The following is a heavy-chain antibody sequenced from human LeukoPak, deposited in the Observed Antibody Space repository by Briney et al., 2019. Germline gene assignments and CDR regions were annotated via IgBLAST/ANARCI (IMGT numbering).Heavy chain of an antibody. V-gene: IGHV4-34*01. Sequence: PSETLSLTCAVYGGSFSGYYWSWIRQPPGKGLEWIGEINHSGSTNYSPSLKSRVTISVDTSKNQFSLKLSSVTAADTAVYYCARGNVVRGIDYWGQGTLVTVSS. CDR1: GGSFSGYY. CDR3: ARGNVVRGIDY. CDR2: INHSGST. J-gene: IGHJ4*02. D-gene: IGHD3-10*01.